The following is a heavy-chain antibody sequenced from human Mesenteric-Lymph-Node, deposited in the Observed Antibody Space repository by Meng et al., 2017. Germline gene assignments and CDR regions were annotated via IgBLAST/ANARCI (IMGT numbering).Heavy chain of an antibody. Sequence: QVQLLESGPGLVNPSQTLSLTCTVSGGSTTSTSYYWDWIRQSPAKGLEWIGTIGYSGTIVYNPSLSSRVTMTLDTSKNQFSLKLSSVTAPDTAVYYCARRVHDGSGHHYFDYWGQGTLVTVSS. D-gene: IGHD3-22*01. J-gene: IGHJ4*02. CDR2: IGYSGTI. CDR3: ARRVHDGSGHHYFDY. CDR1: GGSTTSTSYY. V-gene: IGHV4-39*01.